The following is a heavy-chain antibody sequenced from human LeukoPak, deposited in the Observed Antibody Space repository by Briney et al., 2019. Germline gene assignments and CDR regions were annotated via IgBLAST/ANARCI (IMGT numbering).Heavy chain of an antibody. CDR2: ISSSGRTV. Sequence: GGSLRLSCAASGFTFSDYYMSWIRQAPGKGLEWVSYISSSGRTVYYADSVKGRFTISRDNAKNSQYLQMNSLRAEDPAVYYCARETGLRSWFDPWGQGTLVTVSS. D-gene: IGHD3-10*01. CDR3: ARETGLRSWFDP. CDR1: GFTFSDYY. J-gene: IGHJ5*02. V-gene: IGHV3-11*01.